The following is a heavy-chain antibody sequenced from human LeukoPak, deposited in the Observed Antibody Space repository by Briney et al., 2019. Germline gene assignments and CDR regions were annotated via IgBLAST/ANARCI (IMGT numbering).Heavy chain of an antibody. V-gene: IGHV3-30*02. Sequence: HPGGSLRLSCVASGFIFSNSGMHWVRQAPGKGQEWVAFIWYDGSKKYYADSVKGRFTISRDNSKNTVYLQMNSLRAEDTAVYYCAKDRGWLPVVVPAANAFDIWGQGTMVTVSS. D-gene: IGHD2-2*01. CDR2: IWYDGSKK. J-gene: IGHJ3*02. CDR1: GFIFSNSG. CDR3: AKDRGWLPVVVPAANAFDI.